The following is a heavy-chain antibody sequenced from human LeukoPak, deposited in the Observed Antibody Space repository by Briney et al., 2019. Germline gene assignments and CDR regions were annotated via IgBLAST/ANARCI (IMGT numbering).Heavy chain of an antibody. V-gene: IGHV1-69*13. Sequence: SVKVSCKASGGTFSSYAISWVRQAPGQGLEWMGGIIPIFGTANYAQKFQGRVTITADESTNTAYMELSSLRSEDSAVYYCARLVTAYDRSAYYGFDYWGQGILVTVSS. D-gene: IGHD3-22*01. CDR2: IIPIFGTA. CDR3: ARLVTAYDRSAYYGFDY. CDR1: GGTFSSYA. J-gene: IGHJ4*02.